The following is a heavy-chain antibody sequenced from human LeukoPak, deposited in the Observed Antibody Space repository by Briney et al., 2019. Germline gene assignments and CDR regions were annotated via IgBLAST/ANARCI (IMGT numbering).Heavy chain of an antibody. CDR2: INEDGSEK. D-gene: IGHD3-10*01. Sequence: GGSLRLSCAASGFTFSRYWMSWVRQAPGKGLEWVANINEDGSEKIYVDFVKGRFTISRDNAKNSLYLQMNSLRGEDRAVYYCASGSGSYRTPYYYMDVWGTGTTVTVSS. J-gene: IGHJ6*03. V-gene: IGHV3-7*01. CDR1: GFTFSRYW. CDR3: ASGSGSYRTPYYYMDV.